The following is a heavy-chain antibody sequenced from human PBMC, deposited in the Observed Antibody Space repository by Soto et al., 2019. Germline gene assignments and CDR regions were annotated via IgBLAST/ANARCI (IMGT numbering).Heavy chain of an antibody. CDR1: GGSVNSPDHC. J-gene: IGHJ6*02. Sequence: SETLSLTCSVSGGSVNSPDHCFVGIRQPPWRGLEWIGYVYYGGGTYYSPSLKSRVTISVDTSKSQFSLKLSSVTAADTAVYYCARVSPRKLTHPFYGMDVWGQGTTVTVSS. CDR2: VYYGGGT. V-gene: IGHV4-30-4*01. D-gene: IGHD3-3*02. CDR3: ARVSPRKLTHPFYGMDV.